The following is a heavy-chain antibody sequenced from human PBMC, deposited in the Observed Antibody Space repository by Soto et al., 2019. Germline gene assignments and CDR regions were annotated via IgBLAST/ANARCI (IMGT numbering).Heavy chain of an antibody. CDR2: IIPIFGTA. J-gene: IGHJ4*02. CDR1: GGTFSSYA. D-gene: IGHD3-22*01. Sequence: QVQLVQSGAEVKKPGSSVKVSCKASGGTFSSYAISWVRQAPGQGLEWMGGIIPIFGTANYPQKFQGRVTITADKSTSTAYMELSSLRSEDTAVYYCARDSQNYYDSSGYYYAFDYWGQGPLVTVSS. CDR3: ARDSQNYYDSSGYYYAFDY. V-gene: IGHV1-69*06.